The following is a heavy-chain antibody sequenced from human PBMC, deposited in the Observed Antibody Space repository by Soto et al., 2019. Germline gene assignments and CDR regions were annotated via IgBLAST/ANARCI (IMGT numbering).Heavy chain of an antibody. Sequence: QVQLQESGPGLVKPSQTLSLTCTVSGGSISSGAHYWSWIRQPPGKGLEWIGNIYYSGINYYNTSLKSRVTISVDTSNNQFSLNLSSVTAADTAIYYCARDRYGVPRGDYFDSWGQGILVTVSS. CDR2: IYYSGIN. V-gene: IGHV4-31*03. CDR3: ARDRYGVPRGDYFDS. D-gene: IGHD4-17*01. J-gene: IGHJ4*02. CDR1: GGSISSGAHY.